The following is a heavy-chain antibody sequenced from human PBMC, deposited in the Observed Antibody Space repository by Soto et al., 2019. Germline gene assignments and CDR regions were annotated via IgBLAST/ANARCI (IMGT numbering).Heavy chain of an antibody. Sequence: QVQLQESGPGLVKPSQTLSLTCTVSGGSISSGGYCWSWIRQHPGEGLEWIGFMYNSGSTSYNPSLSSRATTSVGTSTNQVSLKLRSVTAADRGGGYCARGGDTTKLDYWGQGTLVTVSS. CDR1: GGSISSGGYC. D-gene: IGHD3-16*01. CDR3: ARGGDTTKLDY. J-gene: IGHJ4*02. V-gene: IGHV4-31*03. CDR2: MYNSGST.